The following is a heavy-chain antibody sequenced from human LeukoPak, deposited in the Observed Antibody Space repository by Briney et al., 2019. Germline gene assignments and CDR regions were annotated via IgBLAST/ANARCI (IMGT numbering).Heavy chain of an antibody. D-gene: IGHD3-22*01. CDR3: ARPIYYDSSGDYYFDY. J-gene: IGHJ4*02. Sequence: GGSLSLSCAASGFTFSSYAMNWVRQAPGKGLKWVSGISGSGATTYYADSVKGRFTISRDNSKNTLYLQVNSLRAEDTAVYYCARPIYYDSSGDYYFDYWGQGTLVTVSS. CDR1: GFTFSSYA. V-gene: IGHV3-23*01. CDR2: ISGSGATT.